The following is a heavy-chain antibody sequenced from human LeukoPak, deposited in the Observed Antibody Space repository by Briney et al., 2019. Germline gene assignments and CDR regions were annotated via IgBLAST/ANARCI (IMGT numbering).Heavy chain of an antibody. CDR2: IYHSGST. J-gene: IGHJ6*02. V-gene: IGHV4-30-2*01. CDR3: ASTSQYYYYYGMDV. CDR1: GGSISSGGYS. Sequence: SETLSLTCAVSGGSISSGGYSWSWIRQPPGKGLEWIGYIYHSGSTYYNPSLKSRVTISVDRSKNQFSLKLSSVTAADTAVYYCASTSQYYYYYGMDVWGQGTTDTVSS.